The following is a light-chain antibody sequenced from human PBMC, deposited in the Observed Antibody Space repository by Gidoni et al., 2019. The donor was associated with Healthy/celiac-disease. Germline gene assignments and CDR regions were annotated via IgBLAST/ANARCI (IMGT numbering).Light chain of an antibody. V-gene: IGLV1-44*01. CDR3: AAWDDSLNGWV. CDR1: SSNIGSNT. CDR2: SNN. J-gene: IGLJ3*02. Sequence: ASGTPGQRVTISCSGSSSNIGSNTVNWYQQLPGTAPKLLIYSNNQRPSGVPDRFSGSKSGTSASLAISGLQSEDEADYYCAAWDDSLNGWVFGGGTKLTV.